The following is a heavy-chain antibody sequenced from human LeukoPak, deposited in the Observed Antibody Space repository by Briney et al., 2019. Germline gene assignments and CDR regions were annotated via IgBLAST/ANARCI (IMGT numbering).Heavy chain of an antibody. CDR3: ARGQWELLGLYYYYYMDV. CDR2: IYYSGST. D-gene: IGHD1-26*01. J-gene: IGHJ6*03. Sequence: SETLSLTCTVSGGSISSYYWSWIRQPPGKGLEWIGHIYYSGSTNYNPSLKSRVTISVDTSKNQFSLKLSSVTAADTAVYYCARGQWELLGLYYYYYMDVWGKGTTVTISS. CDR1: GGSISSYY. V-gene: IGHV4-59*01.